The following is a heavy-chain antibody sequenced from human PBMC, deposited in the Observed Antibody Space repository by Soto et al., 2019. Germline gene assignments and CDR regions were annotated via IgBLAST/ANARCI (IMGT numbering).Heavy chain of an antibody. CDR3: AKPGPPAGSYFWEDPDPAGDYFDY. V-gene: IGHV3-23*01. CDR1: GFTFSSYA. D-gene: IGHD3-3*01. J-gene: IGHJ4*02. CDR2: ISGSGGST. Sequence: EVQLLESGGGLVQPGGSLRLSCAASGFTFSSYAMSWVRQAPGKGLEWVSAISGSGGSTYYADSVKGRFTISRDNSKNTLYLQMNSLRAEDTAVYYCAKPGPPAGSYFWEDPDPAGDYFDYWGQGTLVTVSS.